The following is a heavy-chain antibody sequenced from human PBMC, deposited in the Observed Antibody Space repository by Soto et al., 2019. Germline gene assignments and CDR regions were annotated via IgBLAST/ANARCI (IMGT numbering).Heavy chain of an antibody. Sequence: GGSLRLSCSASGFTFSSYAMHWVRQAPGKGLEYVSSISTNGGSTHYADSVKGRFTISRDNSKNTQYLQMSSLRADDTAVYYCVKGEDYYDSSGHYPFDYWGQGTLVPVAS. V-gene: IGHV3-64D*06. J-gene: IGHJ4*02. CDR1: GFTFSSYA. D-gene: IGHD3-22*01. CDR2: ISTNGGST. CDR3: VKGEDYYDSSGHYPFDY.